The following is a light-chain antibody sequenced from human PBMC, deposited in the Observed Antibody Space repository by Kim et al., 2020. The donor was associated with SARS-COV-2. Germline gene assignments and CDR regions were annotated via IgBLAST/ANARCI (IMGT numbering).Light chain of an antibody. CDR2: GTF. CDR1: RSVRSSN. J-gene: IGKJ4*01. CDR3: QQYYDWPLT. Sequence: SAGERATLSCRDSRSVRSSNLAWYQQKPGQAPRLLIYGTFNRDTDVPARFSGSGSGTEFILTISSLQSEDFAVYYCQQYYDWPLTFGGGTKVDIK. V-gene: IGKV3-15*01.